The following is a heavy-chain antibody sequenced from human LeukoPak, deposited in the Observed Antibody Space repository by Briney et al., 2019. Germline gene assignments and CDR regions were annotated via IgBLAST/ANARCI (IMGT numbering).Heavy chain of an antibody. CDR3: ARGGESGYDT. CDR2: IYYSGST. J-gene: IGHJ5*02. CDR1: GGSISGSSYY. Sequence: PSETLSLTCTVSGGSISGSSYYWGWIRQPPGKGLEWIGSIYYSGSTYYNPSLKSRVTISVDTSKNQFSLKLSSVTAADTAVYYCARGGESGYDTWGQGSLVTVSS. D-gene: IGHD5-12*01. V-gene: IGHV4-39*01.